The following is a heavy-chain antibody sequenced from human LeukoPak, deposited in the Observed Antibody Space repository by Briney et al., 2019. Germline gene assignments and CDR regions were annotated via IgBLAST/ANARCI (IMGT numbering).Heavy chain of an antibody. J-gene: IGHJ1*01. CDR2: INQDGSEK. D-gene: IGHD2/OR15-2a*01. V-gene: IGHV3-7*03. CDR1: GLTFSRYW. Sequence: GGSLRLSCAASGLTFSRYWMSWVRQAPGKGLEWVANINQDGSEKSYVDSVKGRFTISRDNANNSLYLQMNSLKPEDTAVCYSTTSYHFTEKYFQHWGQGTLVTVSS. CDR3: TTSYHFTEKYFQH.